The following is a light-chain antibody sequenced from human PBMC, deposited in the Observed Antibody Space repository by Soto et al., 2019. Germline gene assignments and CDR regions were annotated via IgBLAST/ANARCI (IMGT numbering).Light chain of an antibody. CDR3: QQSYSTPRT. CDR1: QSISNY. J-gene: IGKJ1*01. Sequence: DIQMTQSPSSLSASVGDRVTITCRARQSISNYLNWYQQKPGKAPKLLMFAASSLQSGVPSRFSGGGSGTDFTLTISSLQPEDFATYYCQQSYSTPRTFGQGTKVEIK. V-gene: IGKV1-39*01. CDR2: AAS.